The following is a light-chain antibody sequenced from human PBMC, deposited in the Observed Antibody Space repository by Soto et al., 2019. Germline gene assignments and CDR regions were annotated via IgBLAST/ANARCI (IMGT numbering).Light chain of an antibody. CDR2: GAS. Sequence: EIVMTQSPATLSVSPGERATLSCRASQGVSSNLAWYQQKPGQAPRLLIYGASTRATGIPARFSGSGSGTEFTLTISSLQSEDFAVYSCQQYNNWPPITFSQGTRLEIK. CDR3: QQYNNWPPIT. J-gene: IGKJ5*01. V-gene: IGKV3-15*01. CDR1: QGVSSN.